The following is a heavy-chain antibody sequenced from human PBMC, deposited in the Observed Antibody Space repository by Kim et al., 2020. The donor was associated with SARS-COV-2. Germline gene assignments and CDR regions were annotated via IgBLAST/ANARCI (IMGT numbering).Heavy chain of an antibody. CDR1: GFTFDDYA. CDR2: ISGDGGST. D-gene: IGHD3-22*01. Sequence: GGSLRLSCAASGFTFDDYAMHWVRQAPGKGLEWVSLISGDGGSTYYADSVKGRFTISRDNSKNSLYLQMNSLRTEDTALYYCAKDSSSDRLKVVIEYYFDYWGQGTLVTVSS. CDR3: AKDSSSDRLKVVIEYYFDY. J-gene: IGHJ4*02. V-gene: IGHV3-43*02.